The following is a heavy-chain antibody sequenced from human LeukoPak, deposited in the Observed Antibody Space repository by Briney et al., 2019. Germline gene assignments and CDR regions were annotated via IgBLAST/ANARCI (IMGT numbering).Heavy chain of an antibody. CDR2: INPSGGST. Sequence: ASVKVSCKASGYTFTSYYMHWVRQAPGQGLEWMGIINPSGGSTSYAQKFQGRVTMTRDTSTSTVYMELSSLRTEDTAVYYCARERFFENWFDPWGQGTLVTVSS. D-gene: IGHD3-3*01. J-gene: IGHJ5*02. CDR3: ARERFFENWFDP. CDR1: GYTFTSYY. V-gene: IGHV1-46*01.